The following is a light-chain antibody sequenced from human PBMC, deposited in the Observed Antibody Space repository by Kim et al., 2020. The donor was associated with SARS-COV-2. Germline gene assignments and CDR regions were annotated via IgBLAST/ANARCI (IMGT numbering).Light chain of an antibody. CDR3: QQYTNWPPLT. CDR1: QSVGRN. V-gene: IGKV3-15*01. Sequence: PGERATLSCTASQSVGRNLAWYQHKPGQAPRLLIYRASTRATGLPARFSGSGSETELTLTISSLQSEDFAVYYCQQYTNWPPLTFGGGTKVDIK. J-gene: IGKJ4*01. CDR2: RAS.